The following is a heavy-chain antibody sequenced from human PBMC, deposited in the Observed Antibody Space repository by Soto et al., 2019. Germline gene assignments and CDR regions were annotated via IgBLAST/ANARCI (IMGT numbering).Heavy chain of an antibody. Sequence: QVQLVQSGAEVKKPGASVKVSCKASGYTFTSYGISWVRQAPGQGLEWMGWISAYNGNTNYAQKLQGRVTMTTDTSTSTAYMELRSLRSDDTAVYYCARDPWFWELSQRYYYYYGMDVWGQGTTVTVSS. CDR1: GYTFTSYG. J-gene: IGHJ6*02. V-gene: IGHV1-18*01. D-gene: IGHD3-10*01. CDR3: ARDPWFWELSQRYYYYYGMDV. CDR2: ISAYNGNT.